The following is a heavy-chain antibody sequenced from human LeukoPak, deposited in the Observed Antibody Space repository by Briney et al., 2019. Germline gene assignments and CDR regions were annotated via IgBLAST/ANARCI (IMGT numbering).Heavy chain of an antibody. V-gene: IGHV1-2*02. CDR3: ARAGSGSSWYSPHAFDI. Sequence: ASVKVSRKASGYTFTGYYMHWVRQAPGQGLEWMGWINPNSGGTNYAQKFQGRVTMTRDTSISTAYMELSRLRSDDTAVYYCARAGSGSSWYSPHAFDIWGQGTMVTVSS. D-gene: IGHD6-13*01. CDR2: INPNSGGT. J-gene: IGHJ3*02. CDR1: GYTFTGYY.